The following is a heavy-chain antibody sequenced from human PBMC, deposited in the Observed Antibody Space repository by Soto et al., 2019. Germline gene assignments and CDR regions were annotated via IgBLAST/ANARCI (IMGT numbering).Heavy chain of an antibody. J-gene: IGHJ5*02. V-gene: IGHV3-7*01. CDR2: ITADGSAQ. CDR3: AGGAT. Sequence: ELQLVESGGGLVQPGGSLRLSCAGSGLTFSNYWMYWVRQAPGKGLEWVASITADGSAQHYVDSVKGRFTISRDNAKNSLYLQMNSLRVEDTAVYYCAGGATWGQGTLVTVSS. CDR1: GLTFSNYW.